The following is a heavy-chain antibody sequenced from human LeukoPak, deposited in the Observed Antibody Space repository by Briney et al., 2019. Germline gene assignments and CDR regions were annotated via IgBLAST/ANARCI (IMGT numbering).Heavy chain of an antibody. CDR3: ARGRYSGSPQDY. V-gene: IGHV4-4*09. CDR2: IYHSGST. CDR1: GGSISSYY. D-gene: IGHD1-26*01. Sequence: SETLSLTCTVSGGSISSYYWSWIRQPPGKGLEWIGYIYHSGSTYYNPSLKSRVTISVDTSKNQFSLKLSSVTAADTAVYYCARGRYSGSPQDYWGQGTLVAVSS. J-gene: IGHJ4*02.